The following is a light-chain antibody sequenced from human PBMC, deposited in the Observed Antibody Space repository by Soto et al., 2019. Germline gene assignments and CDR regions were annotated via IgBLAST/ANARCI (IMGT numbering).Light chain of an antibody. Sequence: QSALTQPDSVSGFPGQSITISCTGTSSDVGGFKFVSWYQQHPGKAPKLMIYEVSYRPSGVSNRFSGSKSGNTASLTISGLQAEDEADYYCNSYTSRSTLDVFGTGTKVTVL. J-gene: IGLJ1*01. CDR1: SSDVGGFKF. V-gene: IGLV2-14*01. CDR3: NSYTSRSTLDV. CDR2: EVS.